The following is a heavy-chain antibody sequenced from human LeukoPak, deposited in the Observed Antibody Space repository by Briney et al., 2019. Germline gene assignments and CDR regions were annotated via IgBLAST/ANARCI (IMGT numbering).Heavy chain of an antibody. CDR1: GYTFTSYH. Sequence: ASVKVSCKASGYTFTSYHKHWVRQAPGQGLEWMGIINPSGGSTSYAQKFQGRVTMTRDTSTSTAYMELSSLRSEDTAVYYCARENGNIKQPVPWGQGTLVTVSS. CDR2: INPSGGST. V-gene: IGHV1-46*01. D-gene: IGHD4-23*01. CDR3: ARENGNIKQPVP. J-gene: IGHJ5*02.